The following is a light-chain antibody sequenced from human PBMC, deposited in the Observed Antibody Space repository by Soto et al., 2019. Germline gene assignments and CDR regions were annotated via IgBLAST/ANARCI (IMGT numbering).Light chain of an antibody. CDR2: AAS. CDR3: QKNNRAPWT. V-gene: IGKV1-27*01. CDR1: QGISNY. Sequence: DIQMTQSPSSLSASVGDRVTITCRASQGISNYLVWYQQKPGKVPKFLIYAASTSQSGVPSRFSGSGSGTDFTLTISSLKPEDVATYYCQKNNRAPWTFGQGTKVEVK. J-gene: IGKJ1*01.